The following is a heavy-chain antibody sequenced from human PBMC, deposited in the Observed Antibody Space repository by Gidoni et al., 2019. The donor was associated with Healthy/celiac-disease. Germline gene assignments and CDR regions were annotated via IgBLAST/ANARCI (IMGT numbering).Heavy chain of an antibody. J-gene: IGHJ6*02. CDR3: ARDLSSGWFYYYYYGMDV. CDR2: IKQDGSEK. V-gene: IGHV3-7*01. Sequence: EVKLVESGGGLVQPGGSLRLSCAASGFTFSSYWMSWVRQAPGKGLEWVANIKQDGSEKYYVDSVKGRFTISRDNAKNSLYLQMNSLRAEDTAVYYCARDLSSGWFYYYYYGMDVWGQGTTVTVSS. D-gene: IGHD6-19*01. CDR1: GFTFSSYW.